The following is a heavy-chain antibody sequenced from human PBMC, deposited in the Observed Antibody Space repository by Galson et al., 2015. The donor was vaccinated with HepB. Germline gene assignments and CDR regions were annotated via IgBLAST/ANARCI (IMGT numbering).Heavy chain of an antibody. CDR1: GFTFSNAW. CDR2: IKSKTDGGTT. J-gene: IGHJ6*02. CDR3: TTSQLLTYYYGMDV. Sequence: LRLSCAASGFTFSNAWMNWVRQAPGKGLEWVGRIKSKTDGGTTDYAAPVKGRFTISRDDSKNTLYLQMNSLKTEDTAVYYCTTSQLLTYYYGMDVWGQGTTVTVSS. D-gene: IGHD2-2*01. V-gene: IGHV3-15*07.